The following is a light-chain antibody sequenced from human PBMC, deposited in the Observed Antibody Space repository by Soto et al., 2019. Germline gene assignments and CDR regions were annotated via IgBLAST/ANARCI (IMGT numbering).Light chain of an antibody. CDR2: DVS. V-gene: IGLV2-14*01. Sequence: QSVLTQPASVSGSPGQSITISCTGASSDVGGYNYVSWYQQHPGKAPKLMIYDVSNRPSGVSNRFSGSKSGNTASLTISGLQAEDEADYYCSSYTSSSTLYVSGTGTKVTLL. CDR3: SSYTSSSTLYV. CDR1: SSDVGGYNY. J-gene: IGLJ1*01.